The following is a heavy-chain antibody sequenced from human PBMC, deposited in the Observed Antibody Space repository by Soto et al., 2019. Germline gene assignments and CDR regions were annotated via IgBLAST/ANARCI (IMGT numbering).Heavy chain of an antibody. V-gene: IGHV4-59*01. D-gene: IGHD1-1*01. J-gene: IGHJ6*02. CDR3: ARGDGIQLGSLAGRYYYHKMDV. CDR2: IYYSGTA. CDR1: GGPISTYY. Sequence: QVQLRESGPGLVKSSETLSLTCTVSGGPISTYYWSWVRQPPGKGLEWIGYIYYSGTATYNPSLRSRVTISVDTSKNQFSLRLSSVTAADTAVYYCARGDGIQLGSLAGRYYYHKMDVWGQGTTVTVYS.